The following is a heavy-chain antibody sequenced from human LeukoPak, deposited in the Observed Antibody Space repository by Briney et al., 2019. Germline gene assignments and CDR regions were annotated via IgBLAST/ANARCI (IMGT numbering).Heavy chain of an antibody. CDR2: ISAYNGNT. Sequence: GASVKVSCKASGYTFTSYGISWVRQAPGQGLEWMGWISAYNGNTNYAQKLQGRVTMTTDTSTSTAYMELRSLRSDDTAVYYCARGLLPHLNNYDFWSGYYSDAFDIWGQGTMVTVSS. D-gene: IGHD3-3*01. J-gene: IGHJ3*02. CDR3: ARGLLPHLNNYDFWSGYYSDAFDI. V-gene: IGHV1-18*01. CDR1: GYTFTSYG.